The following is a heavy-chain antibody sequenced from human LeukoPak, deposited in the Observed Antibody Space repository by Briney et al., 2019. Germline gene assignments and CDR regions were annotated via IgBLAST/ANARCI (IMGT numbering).Heavy chain of an antibody. CDR3: EKQARRAYYYGSGTYAGSHYFDF. V-gene: IGHV3-30*18. Sequence: GGSLRLSCAASGFTFSSYSMHWVRQAPGKGLEWVAVISSDGSKKYYADSVKGRFTISRDNSKNTLYLQVNSLRAEDTAVYYCEKQARRAYYYGSGTYAGSHYFDFWGQGTLVTVSS. CDR2: ISSDGSKK. J-gene: IGHJ4*02. D-gene: IGHD3-10*01. CDR1: GFTFSSYS.